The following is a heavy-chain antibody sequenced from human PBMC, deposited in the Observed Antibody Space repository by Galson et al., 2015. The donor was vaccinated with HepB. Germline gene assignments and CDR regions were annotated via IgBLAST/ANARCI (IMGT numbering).Heavy chain of an antibody. J-gene: IGHJ5*02. CDR1: GYNFSSYW. CDR2: IFPDDSDT. Sequence: QSGAEVKKPGESLKISCTGSGYNFSSYWIAWVRQMPGKGLEWMGIIFPDDSDTRYGPSFQGQVIISADKSISTAYLQWSSLKASDTAIYYCARRGQLVPNWFDPWGQGTLVTVSS. CDR3: ARRGQLVPNWFDP. V-gene: IGHV5-51*03. D-gene: IGHD5-24*01.